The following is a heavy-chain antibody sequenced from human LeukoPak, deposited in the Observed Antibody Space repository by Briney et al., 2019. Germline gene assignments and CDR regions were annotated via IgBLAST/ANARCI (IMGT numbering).Heavy chain of an antibody. D-gene: IGHD4-11*01. V-gene: IGHV4-4*07. CDR2: IYTSGST. J-gene: IGHJ6*02. CDR3: ARERDYSNAYVMDV. CDR1: GGSISSYY. Sequence: LETLSLICTVSGGSISSYYWSWIRQPAGKGLEWIGRIYTSGSTDYNPSLKSRVTMSLDTSKNQFSLILSSVTAADTAVYYCARERDYSNAYVMDVWGQGTTVTVSS.